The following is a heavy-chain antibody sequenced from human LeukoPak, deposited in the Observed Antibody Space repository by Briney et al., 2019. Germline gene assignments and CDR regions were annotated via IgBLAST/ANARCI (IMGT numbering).Heavy chain of an antibody. CDR1: GGTFSSYA. CDR3: ARTYCSGGSCYDLPYYYYYGMDV. D-gene: IGHD2-15*01. Sequence: SVKVSCKASGGTFSSYAISWVRQAPGQGLEWMGRIIPIFGIANYAQRFQGRVTITADKSTSTAYMELSSLRSEDTAVYYCARTYCSGGSCYDLPYYYYYGMDVWGQGTTVTVSS. CDR2: IIPIFGIA. V-gene: IGHV1-69*04. J-gene: IGHJ6*02.